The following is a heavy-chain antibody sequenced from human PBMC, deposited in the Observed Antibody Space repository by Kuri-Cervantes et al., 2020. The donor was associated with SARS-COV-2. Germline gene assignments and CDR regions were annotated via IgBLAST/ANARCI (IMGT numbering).Heavy chain of an antibody. CDR1: GGSISSYY. CDR2: IYYSGST. V-gene: IGHV4-59*01. Sequence: SETLSLTCTVSGGSISSYYWSWSRQPPGKGLEWIGYIYYSGSTNYNSSLKSRVTISVDTSKNQFSLKLSSVTAADTTVYYCARDRGEQWLVSHYYYYGMDVWGQGTTVTDSS. J-gene: IGHJ6*02. D-gene: IGHD6-19*01. CDR3: ARDRGEQWLVSHYYYYGMDV.